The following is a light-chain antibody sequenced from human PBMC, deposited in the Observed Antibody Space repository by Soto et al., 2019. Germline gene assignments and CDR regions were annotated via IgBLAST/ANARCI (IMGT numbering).Light chain of an antibody. V-gene: IGKV2-24*01. CDR2: MIS. J-gene: IGKJ2*01. CDR3: MQATQSYT. Sequence: DIVLTQTPLSSPVTLGQPASISCRSSQRLVHSDGNTYLTWLQQRPGQPPRLLIYMISNRFSGVPDRFSGSGAGTYFTLKISRVEAEDVGVYYCMQATQSYTFGQGTKLEIK. CDR1: QRLVHSDGNTY.